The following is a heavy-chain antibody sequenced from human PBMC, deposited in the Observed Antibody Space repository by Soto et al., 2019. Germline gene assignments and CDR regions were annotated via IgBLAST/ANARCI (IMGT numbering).Heavy chain of an antibody. V-gene: IGHV4-59*01. Sequence: ASETLSLTCIVSGGSISSYYWSWIRQPPGKGLEWIGYSHYSGTTNYNSSLKSRVTISVDTSKNQFSLMLTSVTAADTAVYYCARVEDYNFDYWGQGTLVTVSS. CDR2: SHYSGTT. J-gene: IGHJ4*02. D-gene: IGHD4-4*01. CDR1: GGSISSYY. CDR3: ARVEDYNFDY.